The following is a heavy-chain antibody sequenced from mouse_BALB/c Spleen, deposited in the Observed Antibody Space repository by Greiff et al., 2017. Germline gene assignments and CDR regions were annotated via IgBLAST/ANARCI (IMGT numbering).Heavy chain of an antibody. D-gene: IGHD4-1*01. CDR1: GFTFSSYG. CDR3: ARQGAGTPYFDY. Sequence: EVKLVESGGDLVKPGGSLKLSCAASGFTFSSYGMSWVRQTPDKRLEWVATISSGGSYTYYPDSVKGRFTISRDNAKNTLYLQMSSLKSEDTAMYYCARQGAGTPYFDYWGQGTTLTVSS. V-gene: IGHV5-6*01. CDR2: ISSGGSYT. J-gene: IGHJ2*01.